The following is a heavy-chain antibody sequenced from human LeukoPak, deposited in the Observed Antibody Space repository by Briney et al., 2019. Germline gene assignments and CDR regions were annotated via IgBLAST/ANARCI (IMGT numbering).Heavy chain of an antibody. CDR3: AKDRFADDSSGYYYRYFDY. V-gene: IGHV3-23*01. CDR1: GFTFSSYA. CDR2: IWGSGGST. Sequence: GGSLRLSCAASGFTFSSYAMSWVRQAPGKGPEWVSAIWGSGGSTYYADSVKGRFTISRDNSKNTLYLQMNSLRAEDTAVYYCAKDRFADDSSGYYYRYFDYWGQGTLVTVSS. J-gene: IGHJ4*02. D-gene: IGHD3-22*01.